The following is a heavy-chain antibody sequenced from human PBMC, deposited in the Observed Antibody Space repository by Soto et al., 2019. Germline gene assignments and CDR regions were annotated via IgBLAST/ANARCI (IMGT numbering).Heavy chain of an antibody. V-gene: IGHV3-21*01. Sequence: EVQLVESGGGLVKPGGSLRLSCAASGFIFSSYTMNWVRQAPGKGLEWVSSISASSTYIYYADSLKGRFTISRDNAYNSLYMQMNSPRPEDTAVYYCARGWLRDPWMYWGQGTLVTVSS. CDR2: ISASSTYI. CDR3: ARGWLRDPWMY. J-gene: IGHJ4*02. CDR1: GFIFSSYT. D-gene: IGHD5-12*01.